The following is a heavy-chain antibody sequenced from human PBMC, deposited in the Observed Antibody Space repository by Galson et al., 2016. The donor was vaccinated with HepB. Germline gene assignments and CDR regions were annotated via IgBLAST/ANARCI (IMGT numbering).Heavy chain of an antibody. V-gene: IGHV3-11*06. CDR2: ISHNSTYT. Sequence: SLRLSCAASGFTVSNYYMTFIRQAPGKGLEWVAYISHNSTYTNYADSVKGRFTVSRDNPKNLVYLQMNTLRVDDTAVYFCARDEMAGNENDYYYFGLDVWSQGTAVTVSS. D-gene: IGHD5-24*01. CDR1: GFTVSNYY. J-gene: IGHJ6*02. CDR3: ARDEMAGNENDYYYFGLDV.